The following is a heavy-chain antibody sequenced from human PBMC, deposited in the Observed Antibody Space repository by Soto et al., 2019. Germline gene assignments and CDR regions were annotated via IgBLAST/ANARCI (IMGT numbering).Heavy chain of an antibody. V-gene: IGHV4-31*03. Sequence: PSETLSLTCTVSGGSISSGGYYWSWIRQHPGKGLEWIGYIYYSGSTYYNPSLKSRVTISVDTSKNQFSLKLSSVTAADTAVYYCAGSDHLRGYSYGPYFDYWGQGTLVTVSS. CDR3: AGSDHLRGYSYGPYFDY. D-gene: IGHD5-18*01. CDR2: IYYSGST. J-gene: IGHJ4*02. CDR1: GGSISSGGYY.